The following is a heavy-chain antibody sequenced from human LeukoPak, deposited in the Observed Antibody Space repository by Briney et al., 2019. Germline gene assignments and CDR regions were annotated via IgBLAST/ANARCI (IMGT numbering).Heavy chain of an antibody. J-gene: IGHJ4*02. Sequence: GGSLRLSCAASGFTFSDYYMSWIRQAPGKGLEWVSYISSSGSTIYYADSVKGRFTISRDNSKNTLYLQMNSLRAEDTAVYYCAKDSENRYCSSTSCYDRFDYWGQGTLVTVSS. D-gene: IGHD2-2*01. CDR1: GFTFSDYY. V-gene: IGHV3-11*01. CDR2: ISSSGSTI. CDR3: AKDSENRYCSSTSCYDRFDY.